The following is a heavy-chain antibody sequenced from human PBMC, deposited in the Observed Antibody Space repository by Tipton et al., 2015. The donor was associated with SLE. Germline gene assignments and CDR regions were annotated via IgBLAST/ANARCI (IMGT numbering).Heavy chain of an antibody. CDR2: IYTSGST. CDR1: GGSISSGSYY. D-gene: IGHD1-14*01. Sequence: LRLSCTVSGGSISSGSYYWSWIRQPAGKGLEWIGRIYTSGSTNYNPSLKSRVTTSVDTSKNQFSLSLYSVTVEDTAVYYCARQGTGFGSGRDDYWGQGILVTVSS. CDR3: ARQGTGFGSGRDDY. J-gene: IGHJ4*02. V-gene: IGHV4-61*02.